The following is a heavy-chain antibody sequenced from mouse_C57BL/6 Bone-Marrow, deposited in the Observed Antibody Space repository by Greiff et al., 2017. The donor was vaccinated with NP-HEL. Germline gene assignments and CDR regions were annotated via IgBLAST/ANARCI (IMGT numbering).Heavy chain of an antibody. CDR2: IYPGDGDT. V-gene: IGHV1-82*01. Sequence: QVQLQQSGPELVKPGASVKISCKASGYAFSSSWVNWVKQRPGKGLEWIGRIYPGDGDTNYNGKFKGKATLTADKSSSTAYMQLSSLTSEDSAVYFCAGGGFDYWGQGTTLTVSS. CDR3: AGGGFDY. J-gene: IGHJ2*01. CDR1: GYAFSSSW.